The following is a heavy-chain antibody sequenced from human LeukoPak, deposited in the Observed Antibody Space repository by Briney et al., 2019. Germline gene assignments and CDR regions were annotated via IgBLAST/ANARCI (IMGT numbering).Heavy chain of an antibody. J-gene: IGHJ4*02. Sequence: PGGSLRLSCAASGFTFSSFGMHWVRQAPGKGLEWVAIISSDGSQQYYSDSVKGLFSISRDDSKNTLYLQMNSLRAEDTATYFCVKEVVTTRYNFDYWGQGTLVTVSS. CDR2: ISSDGSQQ. V-gene: IGHV3-30*18. D-gene: IGHD2/OR15-2a*01. CDR3: VKEVVTTRYNFDY. CDR1: GFTFSSFG.